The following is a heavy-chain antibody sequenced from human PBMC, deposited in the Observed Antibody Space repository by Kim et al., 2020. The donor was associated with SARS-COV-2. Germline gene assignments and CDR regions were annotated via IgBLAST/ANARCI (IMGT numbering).Heavy chain of an antibody. CDR3: ARAWGIVATNQNYYYYGMDV. D-gene: IGHD5-12*01. J-gene: IGHJ6*02. Sequence: SETLSLTCAVYGGSFSGYYWSWIRQPPGKGLEWIGEINHSGSTNYNPSLKSRVTISEDTSKNQFSLKLSSVTAADTAVYYCARAWGIVATNQNYYYYGMDVWGQGTTVTVSS. CDR2: INHSGST. V-gene: IGHV4-34*01. CDR1: GGSFSGYY.